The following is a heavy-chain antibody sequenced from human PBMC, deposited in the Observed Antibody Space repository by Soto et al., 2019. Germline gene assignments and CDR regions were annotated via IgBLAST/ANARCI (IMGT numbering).Heavy chain of an antibody. CDR2: IYSGGST. CDR3: ARDMSGGSWFARGAFDI. J-gene: IGHJ3*02. Sequence: EVQLVESGGGLVQPGGSLRLSCAASGFTVSSNYMSWVRQAPGKGLEWVSVIYSGGSTYYADSVKGRFTISRDNSKNTLYLQMNSPRAEDTAVYYCARDMSGGSWFARGAFDIWGQGTMVTVSS. V-gene: IGHV3-66*01. D-gene: IGHD2-15*01. CDR1: GFTVSSNY.